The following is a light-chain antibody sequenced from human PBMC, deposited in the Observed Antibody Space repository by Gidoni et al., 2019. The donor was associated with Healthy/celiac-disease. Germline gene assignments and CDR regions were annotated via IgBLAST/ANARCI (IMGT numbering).Light chain of an antibody. CDR2: DAP. Sequence: VSTQSAATPSLSPEARATLSCRSSQRVSSYLAWYQQKPGQAPRRLIYDAPNSATDIPARFIGSGSGTDFTPPISSLEPDDFAVFYCHQRCNWPPLTFGGGTKVEIK. V-gene: IGKV3-11*01. J-gene: IGKJ4*01. CDR3: HQRCNWPPLT. CDR1: QRVSSY.